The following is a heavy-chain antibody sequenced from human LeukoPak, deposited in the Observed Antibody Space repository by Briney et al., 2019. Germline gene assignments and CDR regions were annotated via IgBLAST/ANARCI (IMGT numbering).Heavy chain of an antibody. J-gene: IGHJ4*02. V-gene: IGHV4-38-2*02. D-gene: IGHD3-10*01. CDR1: GYSISSGYY. Sequence: PSETLSLTCTVSGYSISSGYYWGWIRQPPGKGLEWIGSIYHSGSTYYNPSLKSRVTISVDTSKNQVSLKLSSVTAADTAVYYCATYYGSGSLHFDYWGQGTLVTVSS. CDR3: ATYYGSGSLHFDY. CDR2: IYHSGST.